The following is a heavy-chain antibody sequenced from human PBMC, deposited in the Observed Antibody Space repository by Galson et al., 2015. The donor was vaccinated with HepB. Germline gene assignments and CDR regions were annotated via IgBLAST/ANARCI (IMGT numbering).Heavy chain of an antibody. CDR1: GFTFSTYA. V-gene: IGHV3-64D*09. Sequence: SLRLSCAASGFTFSTYAMHWVRQAPGKGLEYVSTISSNGGSTFYADSVKGRFTISRDNSKNTLYLQMSSLRAEDTAVYYCANMWASWIDPWGQGTLVTVSS. J-gene: IGHJ5*02. CDR3: ANMWASWIDP. CDR2: ISSNGGST. D-gene: IGHD1-26*01.